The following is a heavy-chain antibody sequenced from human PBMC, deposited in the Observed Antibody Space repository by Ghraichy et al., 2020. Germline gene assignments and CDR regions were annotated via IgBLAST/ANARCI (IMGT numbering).Heavy chain of an antibody. CDR3: ARQSGHGNSAKGFDL. CDR1: GDSFTSRW. V-gene: IGHV5-51*01. D-gene: IGHD4-23*01. J-gene: IGHJ5*02. CDR2: IYPGDSET. Sequence: GESLNISCQISGDSFTSRWVVWVRQLPGLGLESMGLIYPGDSETRYSPSFQGQVTISADKSTNTARLHWSSLKPSDTAMYFCARQSGHGNSAKGFDLWGQGTPVSVFS.